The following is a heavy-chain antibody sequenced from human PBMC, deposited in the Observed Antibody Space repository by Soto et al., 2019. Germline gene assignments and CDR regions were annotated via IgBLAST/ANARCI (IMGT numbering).Heavy chain of an antibody. Sequence: GSLRLSCSASGFTFSSYAMHWVRQAPGKGLEWVAVISYDGSNKYYADSVKGRFTISRDNSKNTLWLQMDSLRTEDTAVYYCAKDLLLTTITTVGDWGQGTLVTVSS. D-gene: IGHD4-17*01. CDR3: AKDLLLTTITTVGD. V-gene: IGHV3-30-3*01. J-gene: IGHJ4*02. CDR1: GFTFSSYA. CDR2: ISYDGSNK.